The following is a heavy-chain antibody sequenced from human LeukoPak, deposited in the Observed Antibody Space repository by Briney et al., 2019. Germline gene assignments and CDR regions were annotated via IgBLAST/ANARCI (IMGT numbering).Heavy chain of an antibody. V-gene: IGHV4-59*01. CDR1: GGSISTYY. Sequence: SETLSLTCTVYGGSISTYYWSWIRQPPGKGLEWFGYLYYSGSTNYNPSLKSRVTISVDTSKTPFSLMLSSVTAADTVVYCCARVARNYIMVYWGQGILVTVSS. J-gene: IGHJ4*02. D-gene: IGHD4-11*01. CDR2: LYYSGST. CDR3: ARVARNYIMVY.